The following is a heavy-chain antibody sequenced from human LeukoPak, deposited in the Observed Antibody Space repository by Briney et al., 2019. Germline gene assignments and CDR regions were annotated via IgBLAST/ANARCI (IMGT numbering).Heavy chain of an antibody. CDR1: GYTLTELS. V-gene: IGHV1-24*01. J-gene: IGHJ4*02. D-gene: IGHD6-13*01. CDR2: FDPEDGET. Sequence: GASVKVSCKVSGYTLTELSMHWVRQAPGKGLEWMGGFDPEDGETIYAQKFQGRVTMTEDTSTDTAYMELSSLRSEDTAVYYCATLAIAAAGFDYWGQGTLVTVSS. CDR3: ATLAIAAAGFDY.